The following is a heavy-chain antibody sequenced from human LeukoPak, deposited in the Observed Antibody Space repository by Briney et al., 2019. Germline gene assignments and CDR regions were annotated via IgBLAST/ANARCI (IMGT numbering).Heavy chain of an antibody. CDR1: GFTFSNWG. J-gene: IGHJ4*02. Sequence: GRSLRLSCVVSGFTFSNWGMHWVRQAPGKGLEWVAIMSNDGRETKYADSMKGRFTISRDNSKNTLYLQMNSLRDDDTAVYHCAKAVDRMGYHLDHWGQGTLVTVSS. V-gene: IGHV3-30*18. CDR3: AKAVDRMGYHLDH. D-gene: IGHD3-16*02. CDR2: MSNDGRET.